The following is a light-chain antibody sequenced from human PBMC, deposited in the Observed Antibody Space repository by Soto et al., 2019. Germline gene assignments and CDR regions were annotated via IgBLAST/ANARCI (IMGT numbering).Light chain of an antibody. V-gene: IGKV1-9*01. CDR1: QGISSY. CDR3: QQYNNWPPIT. CDR2: AAS. J-gene: IGKJ5*01. Sequence: IQLTQSPSSLSASVGARVTITGRASQGISSYLAWYQQKPGKAPKLLIYAASTLQSGVPSRFSGSGSGTEFTLTISSLQSEDFAVYYCQQYNNWPPITFGQGTRLEIK.